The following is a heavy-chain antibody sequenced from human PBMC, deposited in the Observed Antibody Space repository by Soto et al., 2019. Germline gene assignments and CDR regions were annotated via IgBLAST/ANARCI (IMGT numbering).Heavy chain of an antibody. CDR3: AKDSISDRETFNFDS. V-gene: IGHV1-8*02. D-gene: IGHD1-26*01. CDR1: GYTFTNYY. CDR2: INPTGGNT. Sequence: ASVKVSCKASGYTFTNYYIHWVRQAPGQGLEWMGVINPTGGNTGYAQKFQGRVTMTRNTSISTAYMELSSLRSEDTAFYYCAKDSISDRETFNFDSWGQGTLVTVSS. J-gene: IGHJ4*02.